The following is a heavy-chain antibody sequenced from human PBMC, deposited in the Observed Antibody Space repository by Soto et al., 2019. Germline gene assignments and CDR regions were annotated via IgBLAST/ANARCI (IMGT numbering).Heavy chain of an antibody. CDR2: IYYSGIT. CDR3: ERSPGYYFDY. J-gene: IGHJ4*02. Sequence: SETRSRTCTVSGGSIGSGGYYWIWIRQHPGKVLEWIGYIYYSGITYYNPPLKSRVTISVDTSKNQFSLKLSSVTAADTAVYYCERSPGYYFDYWGQGTLVTVSS. CDR1: GGSIGSGGYY. V-gene: IGHV4-31*03.